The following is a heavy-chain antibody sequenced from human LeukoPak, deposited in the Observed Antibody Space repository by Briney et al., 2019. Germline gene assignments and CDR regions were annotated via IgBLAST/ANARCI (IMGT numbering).Heavy chain of an antibody. CDR2: ISAYNGNT. D-gene: IGHD6-13*01. CDR3: ARNGIHSSSWYYRHVGYMDV. Sequence: ASVKVSCKASGYTFSNYYIHWVRQAPGQGLEWMGCISAYNGNTNYAQKLQGRVTMTTDTSTSTAYMELRSLRSDDTAVYYCARNGIHSSSWYYRHVGYMDVWGKGTTVTISS. V-gene: IGHV1-18*04. CDR1: GYTFSNYY. J-gene: IGHJ6*03.